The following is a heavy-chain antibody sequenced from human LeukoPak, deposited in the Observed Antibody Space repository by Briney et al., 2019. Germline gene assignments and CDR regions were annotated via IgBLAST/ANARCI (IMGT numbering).Heavy chain of an antibody. V-gene: IGHV4-39*07. CDR3: ARVDTAMASQSYLGYRDWYFDL. Sequence: PSETLSLTCTVSGGSISSSSYYWGWIRQPPGKGLEWIGSIYYSGSTYYNPSLKSRVTISVDTSKNQFSLKLSSVTAADTAVYYCARVDTAMASQSYLGYRDWYFDLWGRGTLVTVSS. CDR1: GGSISSSSYY. CDR2: IYYSGST. J-gene: IGHJ2*01. D-gene: IGHD5-18*01.